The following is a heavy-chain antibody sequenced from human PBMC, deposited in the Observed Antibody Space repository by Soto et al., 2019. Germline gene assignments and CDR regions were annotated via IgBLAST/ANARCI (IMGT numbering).Heavy chain of an antibody. J-gene: IGHJ6*02. CDR3: ARVDGDDGTYYYYCGMDV. D-gene: IGHD4-17*01. V-gene: IGHV1-69*01. Sequence: QVQLVQSGAEVKKPGSSVKVSCKASGGTFSSYAISWVRQAPGQGLEWMGGIIPIFGTANYAQKFQGRVTITADESTRTAYMEMSSLRSDDPAVYYCARVDGDDGTYYYYCGMDVWGQGTTVTVSS. CDR2: IIPIFGTA. CDR1: GGTFSSYA.